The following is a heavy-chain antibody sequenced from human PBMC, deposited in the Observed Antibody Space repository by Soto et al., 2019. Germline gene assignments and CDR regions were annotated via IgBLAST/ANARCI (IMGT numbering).Heavy chain of an antibody. V-gene: IGHV3-48*02. D-gene: IGHD3-22*01. J-gene: IGHJ4*02. CDR2: ISSGSTTI. Sequence: GGSLRLSCAASGFSFSSYSMNWVRQAPGKGLEWVSYISSGSTTIYYADSLKGRFTISRDNAKNSLYLQMNSLRDEDTAVYYCARGLGGYYDSSGPKGSDYWGQGTLGTVSS. CDR1: GFSFSSYS. CDR3: ARGLGGYYDSSGPKGSDY.